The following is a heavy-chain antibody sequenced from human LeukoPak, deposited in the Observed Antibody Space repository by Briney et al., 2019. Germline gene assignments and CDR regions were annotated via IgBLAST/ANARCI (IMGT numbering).Heavy chain of an antibody. D-gene: IGHD3-3*01. CDR3: AGSTYYDFWSGYLGYYYGMDV. J-gene: IGHJ6*02. Sequence: SETLSLTCTVSGGSISSYYWSCIRQPPGKGLEWIVYIYYSGSTNYNPSLKSRVTISVDTSKNQFSLKLSSVTAADTAEYYCAGSTYYDFWSGYLGYYYGMDVWGQGTTVTVSS. CDR2: IYYSGST. V-gene: IGHV4-59*01. CDR1: GGSISSYY.